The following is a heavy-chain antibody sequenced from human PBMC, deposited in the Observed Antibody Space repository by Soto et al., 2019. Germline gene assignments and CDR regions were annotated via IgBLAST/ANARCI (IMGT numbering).Heavy chain of an antibody. CDR2: IIPIFGTA. Sequence: QVQLVQSGAEVKKPGSSVKVSCKASGGTFSSYAISWVRQAPGQGLEWMGGIIPIFGTANYAQKFQGRVTITADESTSTAYMELSSLRSEDTAVYYCARDRGEGFGELLFGPEYYFDYWGQGTLVTVSS. CDR3: ARDRGEGFGELLFGPEYYFDY. J-gene: IGHJ4*02. D-gene: IGHD3-10*01. V-gene: IGHV1-69*01. CDR1: GGTFSSYA.